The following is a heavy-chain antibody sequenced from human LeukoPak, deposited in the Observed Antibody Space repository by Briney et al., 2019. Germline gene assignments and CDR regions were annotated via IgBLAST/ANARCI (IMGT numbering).Heavy chain of an antibody. J-gene: IGHJ4*02. CDR1: GGTFSSYA. V-gene: IGHV1-69*13. Sequence: ASVKVSCKASGGTFSSYAISWVRQAPGQGLEWMGGIIPIFGTANYAQKFQGRVTITADESTSTAYMELSSLRSEDTAEYYCARASSTYSGSYPYDYWGQGTLVTVSS. CDR3: ARASSTYSGSYPYDY. CDR2: IIPIFGTA. D-gene: IGHD1-26*01.